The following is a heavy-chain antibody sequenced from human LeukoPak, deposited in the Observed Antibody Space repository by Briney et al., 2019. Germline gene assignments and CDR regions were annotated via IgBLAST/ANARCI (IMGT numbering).Heavy chain of an antibody. CDR3: ARATGGWWFDY. CDR1: GGSISDYY. J-gene: IGHJ4*02. CDR2: IYHSGRT. D-gene: IGHD2-15*01. V-gene: IGHV4-59*01. Sequence: PSETLSRTCTVSGGSISDYYWTWIRQPPGKGLEWIGDIYHSGRTHYSPSLKSRVTISVDTSKNQFFLKLNSMTASDAAVYYCARATGGWWFDYWGQGTLVTVSS.